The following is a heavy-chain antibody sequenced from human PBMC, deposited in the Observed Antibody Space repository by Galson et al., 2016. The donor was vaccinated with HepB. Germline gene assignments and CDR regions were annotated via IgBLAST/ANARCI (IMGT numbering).Heavy chain of an antibody. D-gene: IGHD3-10*01. J-gene: IGHJ4*02. CDR3: ARRRGSGSHDY. CDR1: RFILSSYW. V-gene: IGHV3-7*05. CDR2: IKQDGSEE. Sequence: SLRLSCAASRFILSSYWMSWVRQAPGKGLEWVANIKQDGSEEYYVDSVKGRFTISRDNAKNSLYLQMNSLRAEDTAVYYCARRRGSGSHDYWGQGTLVTVSS.